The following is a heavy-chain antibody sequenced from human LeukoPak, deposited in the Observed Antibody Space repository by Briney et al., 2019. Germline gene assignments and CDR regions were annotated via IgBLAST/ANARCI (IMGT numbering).Heavy chain of an antibody. CDR2: ISAYNGNT. J-gene: IGHJ5*02. V-gene: IGHV1-18*01. CDR3: ARGRRGSGWYGGSYWFDP. D-gene: IGHD6-19*01. Sequence: ASVKVSCKASGYTFTSYGISWVRQAPGQGLEWMGWISAYNGNTNYAQKLQGRVTMTTDTSTSTAYMELRSLRSDDTAVYCCARGRRGSGWYGGSYWFDPWSQGTLVTVSS. CDR1: GYTFTSYG.